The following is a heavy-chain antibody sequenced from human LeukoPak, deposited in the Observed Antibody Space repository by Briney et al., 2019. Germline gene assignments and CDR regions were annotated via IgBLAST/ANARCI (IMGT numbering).Heavy chain of an antibody. CDR1: GYTFTGYY. J-gene: IGHJ4*02. D-gene: IGHD3-16*01. Sequence: ASVKVSCRASGYTFTGYYMHWVRQAPGQGLEWMGIINPSGGSTSYAQKFQGRVTMTRDTSTSTVYMELSSLRSEDTAVYYCARDGAETYYFDYWGQGTLVTVSS. CDR2: INPSGGST. CDR3: ARDGAETYYFDY. V-gene: IGHV1-46*01.